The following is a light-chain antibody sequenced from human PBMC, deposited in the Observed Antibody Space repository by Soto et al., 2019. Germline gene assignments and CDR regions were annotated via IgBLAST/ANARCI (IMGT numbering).Light chain of an antibody. Sequence: VMTQSPLSLSVTPGEPASISCRSSQSLLYSNGYNYLDWYLQKPGQSPQLLIYMASARVAGVPDRFTGSGSGTEFTLTISRVEAEDVGVYYCMQARQTPPTFGQGTKVEMK. V-gene: IGKV2-28*01. CDR3: MQARQTPPT. CDR1: QSLLYSNGYNY. CDR2: MAS. J-gene: IGKJ1*01.